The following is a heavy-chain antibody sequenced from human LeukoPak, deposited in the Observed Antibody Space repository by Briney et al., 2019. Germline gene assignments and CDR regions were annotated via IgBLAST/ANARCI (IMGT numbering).Heavy chain of an antibody. Sequence: ETLSLTCTVSGGSISSSSYYWGWIRQPPGKGLEWIGSIYYSGSTYYNPSLKSRVTISVDTSKNQFSLKLSSVTAADTAVYYCARTYYYDSSGYYEYFQHWGQGTLVTVSS. CDR3: ARTYYYDSSGYYEYFQH. V-gene: IGHV4-39*07. J-gene: IGHJ1*01. D-gene: IGHD3-22*01. CDR1: GGSISSSSYY. CDR2: IYYSGST.